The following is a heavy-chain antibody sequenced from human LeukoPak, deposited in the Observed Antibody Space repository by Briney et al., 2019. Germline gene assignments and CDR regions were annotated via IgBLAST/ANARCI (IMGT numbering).Heavy chain of an antibody. CDR2: INTDGSST. J-gene: IGHJ6*03. CDR1: GFSFSNYS. V-gene: IGHV3-74*01. CDR3: ARGLSTQQWLVAGGYYYYMDV. D-gene: IGHD6-19*01. Sequence: GGSLRLSCAASGFSFSNYSMNWIRQAPGKGLVWVSRINTDGSSTSYADSVKGRFTISRDNAKNTLYLQMNSLRAEDTAVYYCARGLSTQQWLVAGGYYYYMDVWGKGTTVTVSS.